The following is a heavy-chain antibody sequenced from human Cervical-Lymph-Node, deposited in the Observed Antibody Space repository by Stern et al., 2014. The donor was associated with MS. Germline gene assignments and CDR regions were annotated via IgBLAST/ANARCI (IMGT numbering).Heavy chain of an antibody. J-gene: IGHJ6*02. CDR2: ISTRGDRT. D-gene: IGHD3-22*01. CDR1: GFTFSSHA. V-gene: IGHV3-23*01. CDR3: AKDRSTPYDSSGFYYSYGMDV. Sequence: EVQLLQSGGGLVQPGGSLRLSCGASGFTFSSHALSWVRQAPGKGLEWVSEISTRGDRTDYADSVRGRFTISRDNSKNTLSLQMNSLRAEDTAVYYCAKDRSTPYDSSGFYYSYGMDVWGQGTTVTVSS.